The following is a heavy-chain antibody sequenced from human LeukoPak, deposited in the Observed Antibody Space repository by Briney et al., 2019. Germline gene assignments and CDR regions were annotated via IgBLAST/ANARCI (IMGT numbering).Heavy chain of an antibody. CDR1: GYTFTSYG. CDR3: ARDGHCSSTSCYLPTGYYYYGMDV. J-gene: IGHJ6*02. V-gene: IGHV1-18*01. Sequence: ASVKVSCKASGYTFTSYGISWVRQAPGQGLEWMGWISAYDGNTNYAQKLQGRVTMTTDTSTSAAYMELRSLRSDDTAVYYCARDGHCSSTSCYLPTGYYYYGMDVWGQGTTVTASS. D-gene: IGHD2-2*01. CDR2: ISAYDGNT.